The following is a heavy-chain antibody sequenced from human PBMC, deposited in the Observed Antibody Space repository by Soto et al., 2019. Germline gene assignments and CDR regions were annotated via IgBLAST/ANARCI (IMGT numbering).Heavy chain of an antibody. V-gene: IGHV3-23*01. CDR2: ISGSGYST. Sequence: EVQLLESGGGLVQPGGSLRLSCAASGFTFSTYAMSWVRQAPGRGLEWVSGISGSGYSTYYGDSVKGRFTISRDNSKNTLYLQMNSLRAEDTAVYYCAKGGYGDYLCDYWGQGSLVTVSS. CDR1: GFTFSTYA. CDR3: AKGGYGDYLCDY. J-gene: IGHJ4*02. D-gene: IGHD4-17*01.